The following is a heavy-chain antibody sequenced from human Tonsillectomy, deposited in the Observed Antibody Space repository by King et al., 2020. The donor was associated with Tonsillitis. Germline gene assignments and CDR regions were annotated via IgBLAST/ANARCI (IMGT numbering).Heavy chain of an antibody. D-gene: IGHD3-10*01. J-gene: IGHJ4*02. CDR2: INHSGST. Sequence: VQLQQWGAGLLKPSETLSLTCAVYGGSFSGYYWSWIRQPPGKGLEGIGEINHSGSTNYHPSLKSRVPILVATAKNQFSLKLSSVTAADTAVYYCAREIGFGELAMDYWGQGTLVTVSS. V-gene: IGHV4-34*01. CDR3: AREIGFGELAMDY. CDR1: GGSFSGYY.